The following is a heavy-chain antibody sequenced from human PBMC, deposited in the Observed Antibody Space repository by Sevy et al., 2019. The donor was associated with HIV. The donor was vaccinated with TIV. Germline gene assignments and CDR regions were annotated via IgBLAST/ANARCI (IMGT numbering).Heavy chain of an antibody. CDR3: AKPRKDSSLICFDF. D-gene: IGHD6-13*01. V-gene: IGHV3-23*01. CDR1: GFTFSSHA. Sequence: GGSLRLSCAASGFTFSSHAMSWVRQAPGKGLEWVSGISGTGSGTYSTDSVRGRFTISRDNSKNTLYLQMNSLRAEDTAVYYCAKPRKDSSLICFDFWGQGTLVTVSS. J-gene: IGHJ4*02. CDR2: ISGTGSGT.